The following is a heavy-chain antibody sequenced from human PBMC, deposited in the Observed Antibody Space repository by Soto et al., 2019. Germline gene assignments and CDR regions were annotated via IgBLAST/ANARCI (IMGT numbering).Heavy chain of an antibody. CDR2: INHSGST. V-gene: IGHV4-34*01. CDR1: GGSFSGYY. D-gene: IGHD3-9*01. Sequence: SETLSLTCAVYGGSFSGYYWSWIRQPPGKGLEWIGEINHSGSTNYNPSLKSRVTISVDTSKNQFSLKLSSVTAADTAVYYCARGGYYDILTGFSYYYYGMDVWGQGTTVTVSS. J-gene: IGHJ6*02. CDR3: ARGGYYDILTGFSYYYYGMDV.